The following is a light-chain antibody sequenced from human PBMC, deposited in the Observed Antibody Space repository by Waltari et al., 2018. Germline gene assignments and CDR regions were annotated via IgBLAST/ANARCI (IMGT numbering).Light chain of an antibody. Sequence: DIQMTQSPSSLSASVGDRVTITCRASQDIRNDLGWYQQRPGNAPQRLIYAASTLQSGVPSRFSGSGSGTEFTLTITGLQPEDFVTYFCLQHNNYPPTFGGGTKVEIK. CDR3: LQHNNYPPT. CDR1: QDIRND. J-gene: IGKJ4*01. V-gene: IGKV1-17*01. CDR2: AAS.